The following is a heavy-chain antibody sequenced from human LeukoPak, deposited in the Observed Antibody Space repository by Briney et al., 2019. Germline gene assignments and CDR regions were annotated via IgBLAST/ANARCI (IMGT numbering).Heavy chain of an antibody. J-gene: IGHJ4*02. Sequence: GGSLRLSCAASGFTFSSYWMRWVRQAPGKGLVWVSRINGDGSSTTYADSVKGRFTISRDNANNTLYLQMNSLRAEDTAVYYCARGYSGSYRVDYWGQGTLVTVSS. CDR3: ARGYSGSYRVDY. CDR2: INGDGSST. CDR1: GFTFSSYW. V-gene: IGHV3-74*01. D-gene: IGHD1-26*01.